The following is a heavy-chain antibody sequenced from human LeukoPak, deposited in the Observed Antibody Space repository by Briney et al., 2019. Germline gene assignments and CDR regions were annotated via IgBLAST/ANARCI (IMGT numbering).Heavy chain of an antibody. V-gene: IGHV4-34*01. D-gene: IGHD2-2*01. CDR1: GGSFSGYY. CDR2: INHSGST. J-gene: IGHJ6*03. Sequence: PSETLSLTCAVYGGSFSGYYWSWIRQPPGKGLEWIGEINHSGSTNYNPSLKSRVTISVDTSKNQFSLKLSSVTAADTAVYYCARACLKVVPRYTDVWGKGTTVTVSS. CDR3: ARACLKVVPRYTDV.